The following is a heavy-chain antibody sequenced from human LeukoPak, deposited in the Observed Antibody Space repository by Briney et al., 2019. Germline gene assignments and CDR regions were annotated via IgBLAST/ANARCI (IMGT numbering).Heavy chain of an antibody. Sequence: PGGSLRLSCAASGFTFSSYSMNWVRQAPGKGLEWVSYISSSSSTIYYADSVKGRFTISRDNAKNSLYLQMNSLRAEDTAVYYCARGYYYDSSGYYLDAFDIWGQGTMVTVSS. CDR3: ARGYYYDSSGYYLDAFDI. CDR1: GFTFSSYS. J-gene: IGHJ3*02. CDR2: ISSSSSTI. D-gene: IGHD3-22*01. V-gene: IGHV3-48*01.